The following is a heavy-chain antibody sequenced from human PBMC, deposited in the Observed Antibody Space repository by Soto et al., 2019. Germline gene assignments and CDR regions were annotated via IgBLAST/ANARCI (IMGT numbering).Heavy chain of an antibody. Sequence: SETLSLTCTVSGGSISSSSYYWGWIRQPPGKGLEWIGSIYYSGSTYYNPSLKSRVTISVDTSKNQFSLKLSSVTAADTAVYYCARRQVVPAAMAYYYYGMDVWGQGTTVTVSS. CDR3: ARRQVVPAAMAYYYYGMDV. V-gene: IGHV4-39*01. CDR2: IYYSGST. CDR1: GGSISSSSYY. D-gene: IGHD2-2*01. J-gene: IGHJ6*02.